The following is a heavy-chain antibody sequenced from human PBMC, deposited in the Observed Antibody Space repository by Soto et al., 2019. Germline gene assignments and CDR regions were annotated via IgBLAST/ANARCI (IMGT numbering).Heavy chain of an antibody. Sequence: QVQLVQSGAEVKKPGASVKVSCKASGYTFTAYHLHWVRRAPGQGLEWMGWLNPNSGGTNLAQRFPGRATLARATVVGKAYMELASLISDDTAVYYCATQGVSDSSSWNPKHYQYGFDVWGKWTTVTVSS. D-gene: IGHD6-13*01. V-gene: IGHV1-2*02. J-gene: IGHJ6*04. CDR1: GYTFTAYH. CDR3: ATQGVSDSSSWNPKHYQYGFDV. CDR2: LNPNSGGT.